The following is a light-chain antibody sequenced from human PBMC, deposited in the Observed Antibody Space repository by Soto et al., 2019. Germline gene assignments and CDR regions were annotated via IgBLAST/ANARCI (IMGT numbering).Light chain of an antibody. Sequence: EIVLTQSPGTLSLSPGERATLSCRASQSVSSSYLAWYQQKPGQAPRLLIYGASSRATGIPDRFSGSGSGTDFTLTISRLEPEDFAVYYCQQYGSSPIPIWTFGQGTKVDIK. CDR2: GAS. J-gene: IGKJ1*01. V-gene: IGKV3-20*01. CDR1: QSVSSSY. CDR3: QQYGSSPIPIWT.